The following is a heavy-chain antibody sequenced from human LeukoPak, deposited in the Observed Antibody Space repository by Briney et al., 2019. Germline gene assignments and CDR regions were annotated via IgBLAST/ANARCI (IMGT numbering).Heavy chain of an antibody. CDR3: ARVMSGSGSKYFDY. Sequence: GGSLRLSCAASGFTFSSFPMQWVRQVPGKGLEYVSAISSTGETSYYASSVKDRFTISRDNSKNPLHLQMGSLRAGASAVYYCARVMSGSGSKYFDYWGQGTLVTVSS. CDR2: ISSTGETS. J-gene: IGHJ4*02. CDR1: GFTFSSFP. V-gene: IGHV3-64*01. D-gene: IGHD3-10*01.